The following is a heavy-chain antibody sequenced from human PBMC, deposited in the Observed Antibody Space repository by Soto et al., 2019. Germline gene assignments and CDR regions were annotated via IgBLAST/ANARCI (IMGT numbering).Heavy chain of an antibody. D-gene: IGHD3-10*01. J-gene: IGHJ4*02. CDR3: ARDLWFGEDTEHEFDY. CDR1: GYTFTSYG. Sequence: QVPLVQSGAEVKKPGASVKVSCKASGYTFTSYGISWVRQAPGQGLEWMGWISAYNGNTNYAQKLQGRVTMTTDTSTSTAYMELRSLRSDDTAVYYCARDLWFGEDTEHEFDYWGQGTLVTVSS. CDR2: ISAYNGNT. V-gene: IGHV1-18*01.